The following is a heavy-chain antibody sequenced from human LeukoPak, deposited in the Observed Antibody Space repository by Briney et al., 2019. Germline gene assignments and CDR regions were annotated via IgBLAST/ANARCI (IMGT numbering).Heavy chain of an antibody. D-gene: IGHD2-15*01. CDR1: GGSISSYY. CDR3: AREGRSSTPGY. CDR2: ISASGNT. J-gene: IGHJ4*02. V-gene: IGHV4-4*07. Sequence: SETLSLTCTVSGGSISSYYWTWVRQSAGKGLEWIGRISASGNTNYNPSLKSRATMSVDTSTNQFSLKLTSVTAADTAVYYCAREGRSSTPGYWGQGTLVTVSS.